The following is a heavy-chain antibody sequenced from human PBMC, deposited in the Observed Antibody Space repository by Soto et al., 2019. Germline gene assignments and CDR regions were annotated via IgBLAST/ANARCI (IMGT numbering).Heavy chain of an antibody. CDR3: ARSDYDILTGYFNRFDS. V-gene: IGHV5-51*01. D-gene: IGHD3-9*01. CDR1: GYSFTSYW. J-gene: IGHJ4*02. Sequence: GESLKISCKGSGYSFTSYWIGWVRQMPGKGLEWMGIIYPGDSDTRYSPSFQGQVTISADKSISTAYLQWSSLKASDTAMYYCARSDYDILTGYFNRFDSWGQGTQVTVSS. CDR2: IYPGDSDT.